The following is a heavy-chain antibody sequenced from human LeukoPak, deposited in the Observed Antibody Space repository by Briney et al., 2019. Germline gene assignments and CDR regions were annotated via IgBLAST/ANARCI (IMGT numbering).Heavy chain of an antibody. Sequence: HPGGSLRLSCAASGFTFSSYAMSWVRQVPGKGLEWVSAISSSDPGTYHAASVRGRFTISRDNSKNTLYLQMNSLRAEDAAVYYCAKGDYYDSSGTQGYWGQGTLVTVSS. CDR2: ISSSDPGT. CDR3: AKGDYYDSSGTQGY. J-gene: IGHJ4*02. CDR1: GFTFSSYA. V-gene: IGHV3-23*01. D-gene: IGHD3-22*01.